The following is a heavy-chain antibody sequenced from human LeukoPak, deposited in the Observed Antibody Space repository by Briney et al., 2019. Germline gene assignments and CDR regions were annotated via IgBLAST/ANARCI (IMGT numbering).Heavy chain of an antibody. V-gene: IGHV1-69*13. CDR1: GGTFSSYA. CDR3: ARAGIAAAGTGGVDY. CDR2: IIPIFGTA. J-gene: IGHJ4*02. D-gene: IGHD6-13*01. Sequence: ASVKVSCKASGGTFSSYAISWVRQAPGQGLEWMGGIIPIFGTANYAQKFQGRVTITADESTSTAYMELSSLRSEDTAVYYCARAGIAAAGTGGVDYWGQGTLVTVSS.